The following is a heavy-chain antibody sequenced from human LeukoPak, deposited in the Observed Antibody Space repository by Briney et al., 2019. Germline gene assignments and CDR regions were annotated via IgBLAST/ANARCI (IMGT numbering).Heavy chain of an antibody. V-gene: IGHV1-18*01. CDR2: ISAYNGDT. J-gene: IGHJ4*02. CDR1: VYPFTRYV. Sequence: ASVNVSCKASVYPFTRYVISWVRQAPGQGLEWMGWISAYNGDTSFAEKFQGRVSMTTDTSTTTAYMELKSLRSDDTAVYYCARLLGNQWQLFYFDNWGQGTLVTVSS. D-gene: IGHD1-1*01. CDR3: ARLLGNQWQLFYFDN.